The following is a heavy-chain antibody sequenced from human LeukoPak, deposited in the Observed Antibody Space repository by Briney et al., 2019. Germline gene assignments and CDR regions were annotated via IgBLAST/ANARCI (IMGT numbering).Heavy chain of an antibody. CDR3: AVLRLGELSSDY. CDR2: ISAYNGNT. J-gene: IGHJ4*02. CDR1: GYTFTSYG. V-gene: IGHV1-18*01. Sequence: ASVKVSCKASGYTFTSYGISWVRQAPGQGLEWMGWISAYNGNTNYAQKLRGRVTMTTDTSTSTAYMELRSLRSDDTAVYYCAVLRLGELSSDYWGQGTLVTVSS. D-gene: IGHD3-16*02.